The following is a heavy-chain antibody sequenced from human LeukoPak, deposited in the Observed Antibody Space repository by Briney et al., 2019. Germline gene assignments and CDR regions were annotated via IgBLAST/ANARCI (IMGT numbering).Heavy chain of an antibody. CDR3: ARDSCSSTSCLSIDDY. CDR1: GYTFTSYY. V-gene: IGHV1-2*02. D-gene: IGHD2-2*01. Sequence: ASVKVSCKASGYTFTSYYMHWVRQAPGQGLEWMGWINPNSGGTNYAQKFQGRVTMTRGTSISTVYMELSRLRSDDTAVYYCARDSCSSTSCLSIDDYWGQGTLVTVSS. J-gene: IGHJ4*02. CDR2: INPNSGGT.